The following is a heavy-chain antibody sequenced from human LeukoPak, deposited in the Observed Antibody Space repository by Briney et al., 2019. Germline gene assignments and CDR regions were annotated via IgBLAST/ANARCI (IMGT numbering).Heavy chain of an antibody. CDR1: GFTVSSNY. CDR3: ARELGYCSSTSCHSGAIRAFDI. V-gene: IGHV3-66*02. CDR2: IYIGGSA. D-gene: IGHD2-2*02. J-gene: IGHJ3*02. Sequence: PRGSLRLSCAVSGFTVSSNYMSWVRQAPRKGLEWVSVIYIGGSAYYADSLKGRFTISIYNSKNTLYLQMNSLRAEDTAVYYCARELGYCSSTSCHSGAIRAFDIWGQGTMVTVSS.